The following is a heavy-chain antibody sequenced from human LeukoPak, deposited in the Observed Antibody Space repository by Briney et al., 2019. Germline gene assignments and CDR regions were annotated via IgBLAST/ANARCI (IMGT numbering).Heavy chain of an antibody. V-gene: IGHV3-21*01. D-gene: IGHD6-19*01. Sequence: GGSLRLSCAASGFTFSSYSMNWVRQAPGKGLEWVSSISSSSSYIYYADSVKGRFTISRDNAKNSLYLQMNGLRAEDTAVYYCARDSPGIAVAGTDYWGQGTLVTVSS. CDR1: GFTFSSYS. J-gene: IGHJ4*02. CDR3: ARDSPGIAVAGTDY. CDR2: ISSSSSYI.